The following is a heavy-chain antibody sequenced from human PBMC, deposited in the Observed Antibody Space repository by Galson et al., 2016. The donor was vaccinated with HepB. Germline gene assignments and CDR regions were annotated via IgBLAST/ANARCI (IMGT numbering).Heavy chain of an antibody. Sequence: SLRLSCAASGFTFSSYGMHWVRQAPGKGLEWVAVVWSDGNKKYYTDSVKGRFTISRDNSKNTLYLQMNSLRAEDTAVYYCVSGVAATSYYYNAMDVWGRGTTVTVSS. V-gene: IGHV3-33*01. CDR2: VWSDGNKK. CDR1: GFTFSSYG. CDR3: VSGVAATSYYYNAMDV. J-gene: IGHJ6*02. D-gene: IGHD1-26*01.